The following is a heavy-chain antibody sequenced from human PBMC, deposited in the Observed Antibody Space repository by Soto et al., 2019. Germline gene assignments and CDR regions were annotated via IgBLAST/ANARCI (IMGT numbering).Heavy chain of an antibody. CDR3: ARNWKRSKPPGTTGDYYYYYGMDV. J-gene: IGHJ6*02. Sequence: ASVKVSCKASGGTFSSYAISWVRQAPGQGLEWMGGIIPIFGTANYAQKFQGRVTITADESTSTAYMELSSLRSEDTAVYYCARNWKRSKPPGTTGDYYYYYGMDVWGQGNTVTVSS. D-gene: IGHD1-1*01. CDR2: IIPIFGTA. V-gene: IGHV1-69*13. CDR1: GGTFSSYA.